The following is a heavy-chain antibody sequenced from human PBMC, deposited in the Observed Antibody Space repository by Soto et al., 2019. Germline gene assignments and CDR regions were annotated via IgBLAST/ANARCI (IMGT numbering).Heavy chain of an antibody. CDR2: INHTGGT. J-gene: IGHJ5*02. D-gene: IGHD3-3*01. Sequence: PAETLSLTCAVYGGSVSGYYWNWVRHAPGKGLEWIVEINHTGGTHSNPSLKSRVTMSVDTSKNQFSLSLSSVTAADTAIYYCATRITVFGLLIPPFDPWGQGTQVTVS. CDR1: GGSVSGYY. CDR3: ATRITVFGLLIPPFDP. V-gene: IGHV4-34*01.